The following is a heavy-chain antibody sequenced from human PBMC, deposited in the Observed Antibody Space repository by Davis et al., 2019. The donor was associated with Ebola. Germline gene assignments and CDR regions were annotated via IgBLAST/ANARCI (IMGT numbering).Heavy chain of an antibody. Sequence: PGGSLRLSCAASGFTFSSYSMNWVRQAPGKGLEWVSYISSSSTTIYYADSVKGRFTISRDNAKNSLYVQMNSLRDGDTAVYYCARGGSSWSPFDSWGQGTLVTVSS. CDR3: ARGGSSWSPFDS. D-gene: IGHD6-13*01. CDR2: ISSSSTTI. CDR1: GFTFSSYS. V-gene: IGHV3-48*02. J-gene: IGHJ4*02.